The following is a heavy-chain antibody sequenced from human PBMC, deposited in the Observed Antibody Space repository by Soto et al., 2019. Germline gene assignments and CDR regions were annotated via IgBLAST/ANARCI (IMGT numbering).Heavy chain of an antibody. Sequence: SETLSLTCTVSGASMFDNNWAWIRQPPGKGLEWIGYVYHTGSTSYNPSLRSRVKISVETSKNQFSLKLASVTAADTAEYFCAREAPSTVTSYFDSWGQGTLVTVSS. D-gene: IGHD4-17*01. CDR2: VYHTGST. V-gene: IGHV4-59*01. J-gene: IGHJ4*02. CDR1: GASMFDNN. CDR3: AREAPSTVTSYFDS.